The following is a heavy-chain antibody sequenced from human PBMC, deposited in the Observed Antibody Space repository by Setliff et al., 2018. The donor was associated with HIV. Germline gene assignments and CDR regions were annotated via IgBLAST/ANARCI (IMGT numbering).Heavy chain of an antibody. CDR1: GFTLSHYS. J-gene: IGHJ4*02. CDR2: IGGRGSTI. CDR3: AKETMYDSRGYLSHYFDY. Sequence: GALRLSCAASGFTLSHYSMNWVRQAPGKGLEWVSYIGGRGSTIYYADSVKGRFTISRDNSKNTLYLQMNSLRVEDTAVYYCAKETMYDSRGYLSHYFDYWGQGTPVTVSS. D-gene: IGHD3-22*01. V-gene: IGHV3-48*01.